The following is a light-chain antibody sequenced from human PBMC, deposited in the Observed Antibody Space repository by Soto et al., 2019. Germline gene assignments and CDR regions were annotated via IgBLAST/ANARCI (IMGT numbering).Light chain of an antibody. V-gene: IGKV1-9*01. J-gene: IGKJ4*01. CDR2: AAS. Sequence: IPLTQSPFSLSASVGDTVTITCRASPGISRSLAWYQQNPGRAPKLLIYAASTLYTGVPAMFSGSGYGTEFTLNISRLQHQNFATYYCQLVNIYPLTFGGATKVDIK. CDR3: QLVNIYPLT. CDR1: PGISRS.